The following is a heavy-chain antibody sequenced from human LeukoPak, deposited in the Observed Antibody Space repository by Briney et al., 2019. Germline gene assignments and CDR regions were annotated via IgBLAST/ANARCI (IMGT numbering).Heavy chain of an antibody. D-gene: IGHD2-2*01. V-gene: IGHV3-23*01. Sequence: PGGSLRLSCAASGFTFSSYAMCWVRQAPGKGLEWVSAISGSGGSTYYADSVKGRFTISRDNSKNTLYLQMNSLRAEDTAVYYCAKEGIGYCSSTSCLRNLDYWGQGTLVTVSS. J-gene: IGHJ4*02. CDR2: ISGSGGST. CDR3: AKEGIGYCSSTSCLRNLDY. CDR1: GFTFSSYA.